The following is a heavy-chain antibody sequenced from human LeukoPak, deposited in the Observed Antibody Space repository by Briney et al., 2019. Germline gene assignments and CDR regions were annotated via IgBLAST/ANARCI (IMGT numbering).Heavy chain of an antibody. CDR1: GASISGSGYY. Sequence: PSETLSLTCAVSGASISGSGYYWGWIRQPPGKGLEWIGSIYSSGSTYYNASLQSRVTISIETSKNQISLRLNSVTAADTAMYYCAKSGGYGLIDYWSQGTLVTVSS. CDR3: AKSGGYGLIDY. J-gene: IGHJ4*02. D-gene: IGHD1-26*01. V-gene: IGHV4-39*01. CDR2: IYSSGST.